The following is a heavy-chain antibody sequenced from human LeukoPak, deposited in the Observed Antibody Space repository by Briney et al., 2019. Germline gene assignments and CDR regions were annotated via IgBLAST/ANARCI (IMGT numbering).Heavy chain of an antibody. CDR1: GYTFTYYD. CDR2: MNPNSGNT. V-gene: IGHV1-8*01. Sequence: ASVTGSCTASGYTFTYYDINWVRQATGQGLEWMGCMNPNSGNTGYAQKFQGRVTMTRNTSISTAYMELSSLRSEDTAVYYCARGEVAQFGDLDYWGQGTLVTVSS. J-gene: IGHJ4*02. CDR3: ARGEVAQFGDLDY. D-gene: IGHD3-10*01.